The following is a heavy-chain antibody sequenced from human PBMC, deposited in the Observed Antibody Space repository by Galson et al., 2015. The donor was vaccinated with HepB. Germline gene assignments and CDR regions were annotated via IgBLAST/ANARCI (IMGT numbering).Heavy chain of an antibody. CDR2: ISSSGSTI. CDR3: ARESYSSGWDY. J-gene: IGHJ4*02. CDR1: GFTFSSYE. D-gene: IGHD6-19*01. Sequence: SLRLSCAASGFTFSSYEMNWVRQAPGKGLEWVSYISSSGSTIYYADSVKGRFTISRDNAKNSLYLQMNSLRAEDTAVYYCARESYSSGWDYWGQGTLVTVSS. V-gene: IGHV3-48*03.